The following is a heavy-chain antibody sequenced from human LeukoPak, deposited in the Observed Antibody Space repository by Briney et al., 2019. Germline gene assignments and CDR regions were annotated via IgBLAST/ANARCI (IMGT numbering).Heavy chain of an antibody. D-gene: IGHD3-16*02. V-gene: IGHV3-7*01. CDR1: GFTFRNYW. CDR3: ARGTAGYHSSYFDY. J-gene: IGHJ4*02. CDR2: IKQDGNEQ. Sequence: GGSLRLSCAASGFTFRNYWMSWVRQTPGKGPEWVANIKQDGNEQYYVESVKGRFTISRDNAKNFLYLQMNSLRAEDTAVYYCARGTAGYHSSYFDYWGQGTLVTVSS.